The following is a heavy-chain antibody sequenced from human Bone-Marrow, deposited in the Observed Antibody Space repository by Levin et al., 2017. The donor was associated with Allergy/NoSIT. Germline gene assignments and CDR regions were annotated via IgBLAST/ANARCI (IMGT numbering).Heavy chain of an antibody. D-gene: IGHD3-22*01. CDR1: GYTFTSYD. CDR2: MNPNSGNT. J-gene: IGHJ3*02. V-gene: IGHV1-8*01. Sequence: ASVKVSCKASGYTFTSYDINWVRQATGQGLEWMGWMNPNSGNTGYAQKFQGRVTMTRNTSISTAYMELSSLRSEDTAVYYCARFRDGMIVVVTPDAFDIWGQGTMVTVSS. CDR3: ARFRDGMIVVVTPDAFDI.